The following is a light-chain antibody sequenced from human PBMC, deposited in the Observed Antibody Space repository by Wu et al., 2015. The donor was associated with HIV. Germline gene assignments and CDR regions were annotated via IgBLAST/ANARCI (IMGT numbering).Light chain of an antibody. V-gene: IGKV3D-20*02. J-gene: IGKJ4*01. Sequence: EIVLTQSPGTLSLSPGERATLSCRASQSISSSYLAWYQQKPGQAPRLLIYGASNRATGIPARFSGSGSGTDFTLTISSLEPEDFAVYYCQQRSNWLTFGGGTKVEIK. CDR3: QQRSNWLT. CDR1: QSISSSY. CDR2: GAS.